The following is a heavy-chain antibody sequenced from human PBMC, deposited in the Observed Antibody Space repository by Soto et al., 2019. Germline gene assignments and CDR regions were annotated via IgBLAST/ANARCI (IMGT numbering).Heavy chain of an antibody. V-gene: IGHV1-18*01. CDR3: ASFLGYSGIWWRHRVFDI. CDR2: ISAYTGNT. Sequence: GASVKVSCKASGYTFTTFGISWVRQAPGQGLEWMGWISAYTGNTNYAQRLQGRVTMTTDTSTNTAYMELRGLRSDDTAVYYCASFLGYSGIWWRHRVFDIWVQGTTVTVSP. D-gene: IGHD5-12*01. J-gene: IGHJ3*02. CDR1: GYTFTTFG.